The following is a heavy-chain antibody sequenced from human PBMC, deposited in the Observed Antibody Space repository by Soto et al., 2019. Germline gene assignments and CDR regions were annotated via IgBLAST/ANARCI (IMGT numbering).Heavy chain of an antibody. J-gene: IGHJ5*02. CDR1: GGSITRGGYY. V-gene: IGHV4-31*03. CDR2: IYNSWTT. CDR3: ARDPAP. Sequence: QVQLQESGPGLVKPSETLSLTCTVSGGSITRGGYYWSWIRQHPGKGLEWIGYIYNSWTTYYTPSLKSRVTISVDTYKNQFSLKLTSVTAADTAVYYCARDPAPWGQGTLVTVSS.